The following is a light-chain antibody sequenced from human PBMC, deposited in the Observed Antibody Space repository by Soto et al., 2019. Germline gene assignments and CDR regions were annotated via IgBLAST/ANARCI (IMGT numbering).Light chain of an antibody. CDR3: SSYTSSSTRV. J-gene: IGLJ1*01. CDR1: SSDVGGYNY. Sequence: QSALTQPASVSGSPGQSITISCTGTSSDVGGYNYVSWYQQHPGKAPKLMIYEVSNRPSGVSNRFSGSKSGNTASLTISGLQADDEDDYYCSSYTSSSTRVFGTGTKVTVL. V-gene: IGLV2-14*01. CDR2: EVS.